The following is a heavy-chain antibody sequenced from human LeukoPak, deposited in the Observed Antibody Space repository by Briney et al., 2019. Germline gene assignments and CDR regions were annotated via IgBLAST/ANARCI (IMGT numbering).Heavy chain of an antibody. CDR2: IYFSGSA. D-gene: IGHD1-14*01. Sequence: SETLSLTCIVSGGXINNYYWSWIRQPPGKRLEWIGYIYFSGSAGYNPSLNSRVTISVDTSKKQFSLKLTSVTAADTAIYYCVRHEPAWRGAFDVWGQGTMVTVSS. J-gene: IGHJ3*01. CDR3: VRHEPAWRGAFDV. V-gene: IGHV4-59*08. CDR1: GGXINNYY.